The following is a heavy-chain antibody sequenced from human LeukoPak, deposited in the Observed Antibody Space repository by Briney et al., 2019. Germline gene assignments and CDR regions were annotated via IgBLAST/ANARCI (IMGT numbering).Heavy chain of an antibody. J-gene: IGHJ4*02. Sequence: GGPLRLSCAASGFTFSSYEMNWVRQAPGKGLEWVSYFSSSGSTIYYADSVKGRFTISRDNAKNSLYLQMNSLRAEDAAVYFCAKAPVTSCRGAYCYPFDSWGQGTLVTVSS. V-gene: IGHV3-48*03. CDR2: FSSSGSTI. D-gene: IGHD2-21*01. CDR3: AKAPVTSCRGAYCYPFDS. CDR1: GFTFSSYE.